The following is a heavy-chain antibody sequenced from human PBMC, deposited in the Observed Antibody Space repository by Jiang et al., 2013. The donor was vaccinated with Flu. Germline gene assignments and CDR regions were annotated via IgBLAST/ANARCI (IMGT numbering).Heavy chain of an antibody. J-gene: IGHJ2*01. CDR1: GFSLSTSGVG. V-gene: IGHV2-5*01. Sequence: KPTQTLTLTCTFSGFSLSTSGVGVGWIRQPPGKALEWLALIYWNDDKRYSPSLKSRLTITKDTSKNQVVLTMTNMDPVDTATYYCAHRFRVDGYFDLWGRGTLVTVSS. D-gene: IGHD2-2*01. CDR2: IYWNDDK. CDR3: AHRFRVDGYFDL.